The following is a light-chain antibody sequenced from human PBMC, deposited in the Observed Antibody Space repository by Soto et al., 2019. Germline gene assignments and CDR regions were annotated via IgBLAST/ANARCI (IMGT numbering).Light chain of an antibody. CDR3: QQYGGSPPYT. Sequence: EIVLTQSPGTLSLSPGERATLSRRASQSVSSSYLAWYQQKPGQAPRLLIYGASSRATGVPARFSGSGSGTDFTLTISRLEPEDFAAYYCQQYGGSPPYTFGQGTKLEIK. V-gene: IGKV3-20*01. CDR1: QSVSSSY. CDR2: GAS. J-gene: IGKJ2*01.